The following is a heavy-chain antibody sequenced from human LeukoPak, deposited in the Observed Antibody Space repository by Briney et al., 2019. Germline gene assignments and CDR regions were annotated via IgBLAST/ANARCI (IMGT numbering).Heavy chain of an antibody. V-gene: IGHV5-51*01. J-gene: IGHJ4*02. CDR1: GYSFTSYW. CDR3: ARQVVDYGGTPHLDY. CDR2: IYPGDSDT. Sequence: GESLQISCQGSGYSFTSYWIGWVRQMPGKGLEWMGIIYPGDSDTRYSPSFQGQVTISADKSISTAYLQWSSLKASDTAMYYCARQVVDYGGTPHLDYWGQGTLVTVSS. D-gene: IGHD4-23*01.